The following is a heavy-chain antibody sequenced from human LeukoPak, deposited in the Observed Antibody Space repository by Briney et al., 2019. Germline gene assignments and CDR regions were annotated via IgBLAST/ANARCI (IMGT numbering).Heavy chain of an antibody. V-gene: IGHV4-30-2*01. D-gene: IGHD4-17*01. J-gene: IGHJ4*02. CDR2: IYHSGST. Sequence: PSQTLSLTCAVSGGSISSGGYSWSWIRQPPGKGLEWIGYIYHSGSTYYNPSLKSRVTISVDRSKNQFSLKLSSVTAADTAVYSCARGQGTVTTHWGQGTLVTVSS. CDR1: GGSISSGGYS. CDR3: ARGQGTVTTH.